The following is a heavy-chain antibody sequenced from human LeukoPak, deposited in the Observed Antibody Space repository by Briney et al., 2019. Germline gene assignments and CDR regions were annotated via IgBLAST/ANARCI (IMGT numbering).Heavy chain of an antibody. D-gene: IGHD3-16*01. CDR3: ARDMRVRYYGMDV. CDR2: IIPIFGTA. J-gene: IGHJ6*02. CDR1: GGTFSSYA. Sequence: GASVKVSCKASGGTFSSYAISWVRQAPGQGLEWMGGIIPIFGTANYAQKFQGRVTITADESTSTAYMELSSLRSDDTAVYYCARDMRVRYYGMDVWGQGTTVTVSS. V-gene: IGHV1-69*13.